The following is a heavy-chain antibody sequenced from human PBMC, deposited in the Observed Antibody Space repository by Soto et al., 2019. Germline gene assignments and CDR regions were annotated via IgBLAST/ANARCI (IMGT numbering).Heavy chain of an antibody. D-gene: IGHD3-9*01. CDR1: GGSISSGGYY. CDR3: ARDLTGYYSDY. CDR2: IYYSGST. V-gene: IGHV4-31*03. Sequence: QVQLQESGPGLVKPSQTLSLTCTVSGGSISSGGYYWSWIRQHPGKGLEWIGYIYYSGSTYYNSSLKSRVIITVDTSKTQFSLELSSVTAADTAVYYCARDLTGYYSDYWGQGILVTVSS. J-gene: IGHJ4*02.